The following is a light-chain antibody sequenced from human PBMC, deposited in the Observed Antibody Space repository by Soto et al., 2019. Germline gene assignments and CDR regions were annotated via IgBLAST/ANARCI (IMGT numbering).Light chain of an antibody. J-gene: IGKJ1*01. CDR2: GAS. Sequence: EIVLTQSPGTLSLSPGERATLSCRASQSVSSGYLAWYQQKPGQAPRLLIYGASTRATGIPDRFSGSGSGTDFTLTISTLEPEDFAVYYCQQYGSLLWTFGQGTKVEIK. V-gene: IGKV3-20*01. CDR1: QSVSSGY. CDR3: QQYGSLLWT.